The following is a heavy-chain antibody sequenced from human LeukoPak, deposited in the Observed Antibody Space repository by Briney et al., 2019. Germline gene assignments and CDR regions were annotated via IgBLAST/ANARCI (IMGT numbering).Heavy chain of an antibody. Sequence: ASVKVSCKVSGYTLTELSMHWVRQAPGKGLDWMGGFDPEDGETIYAQKFQGRVTMTEDTSADTAYMELSRLRSDDTALYYCARGSIWGDGYNSAFDYWGQGTLVTVSS. J-gene: IGHJ4*02. CDR3: ARGSIWGDGYNSAFDY. D-gene: IGHD5-24*01. CDR2: FDPEDGET. V-gene: IGHV1-24*01. CDR1: GYTLTELS.